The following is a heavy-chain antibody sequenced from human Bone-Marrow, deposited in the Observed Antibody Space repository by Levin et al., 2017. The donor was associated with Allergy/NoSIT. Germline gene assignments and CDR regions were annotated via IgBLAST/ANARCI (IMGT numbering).Heavy chain of an antibody. CDR1: GFTFSDYV. J-gene: IGHJ4*02. D-gene: IGHD3-16*01. V-gene: IGHV3-21*01. Sequence: GGSLRLSCVASGFTFSDYVMHWVRQAPGKGLEWISSISRGTSNYIYYEESIKGRVTISRDNANNSLSLQLNSLRAEDTAVYFCAGGRYWSQGALVTVSS. CDR2: ISRGTSNYI. CDR3: AGGRY.